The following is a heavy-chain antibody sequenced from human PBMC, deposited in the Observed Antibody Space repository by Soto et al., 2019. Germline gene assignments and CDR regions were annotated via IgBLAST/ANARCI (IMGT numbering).Heavy chain of an antibody. CDR3: AKDHRVSALAYGMDV. Sequence: PGGSLRLSCAASGFTFSSYGMHWVRQAPGRGLEWVAVISYDGSYKYYADSVKGRFTISRDNSKNTLYLQMNSLSAEDTAVYYCAKDHRVSALAYGMDVWGQGTTVTVSS. CDR1: GFTFSSYG. V-gene: IGHV3-30*18. D-gene: IGHD3-3*02. CDR2: ISYDGSYK. J-gene: IGHJ6*02.